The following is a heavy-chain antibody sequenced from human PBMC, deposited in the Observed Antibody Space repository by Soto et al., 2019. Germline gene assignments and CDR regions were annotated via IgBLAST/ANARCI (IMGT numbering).Heavy chain of an antibody. V-gene: IGHV3-23*01. CDR3: AHPRGYGVFDAYDI. Sequence: GGPLRLSCAASGFTFTTYAMSWVRQAPGKGLAWVSAISAGGGTTYYADSVKGRFTISRDNSMNALYLQINSLRIEDTAVYYCAHPRGYGVFDAYDIWGQGTMVTVSS. D-gene: IGHD4-17*01. J-gene: IGHJ3*02. CDR1: GFTFTTYA. CDR2: ISAGGGTT.